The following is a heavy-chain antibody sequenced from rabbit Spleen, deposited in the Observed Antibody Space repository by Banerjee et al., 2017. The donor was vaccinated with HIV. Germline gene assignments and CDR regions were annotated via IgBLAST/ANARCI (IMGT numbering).Heavy chain of an antibody. CDR2: IAGTSSGFT. D-gene: IGHD6-1*01. Sequence: EQLEESGGGLVRPEGSLKLSCTASGFSFSNKAVMCWVRQAPGKGLEWIACIAGTSSGFTYSATWAKGRFTCSKASSTTVTLQMTSLTVADTATYFCARDTASSFSSYGMDLWGQGTLVTVS. CDR3: ARDTASSFSSYGMDL. V-gene: IGHV1S45*01. J-gene: IGHJ3*01. CDR1: GFSFSNKAV.